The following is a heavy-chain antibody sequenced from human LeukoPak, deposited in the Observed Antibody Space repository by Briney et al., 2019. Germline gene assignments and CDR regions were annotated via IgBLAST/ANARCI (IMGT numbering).Heavy chain of an antibody. Sequence: GESLKSSFKGSGYRFTSYWMGWVRPGPGKGLGWMGSIYPGDSDTRYSPSFQGQVTISADKSISTAYLQWSSLKASDTAMYYCARRGRGFDYWGQGTLVTVSS. V-gene: IGHV5-51*01. CDR2: IYPGDSDT. CDR1: GYRFTSYW. J-gene: IGHJ4*02. CDR3: ARRGRGFDY. D-gene: IGHD3-10*01.